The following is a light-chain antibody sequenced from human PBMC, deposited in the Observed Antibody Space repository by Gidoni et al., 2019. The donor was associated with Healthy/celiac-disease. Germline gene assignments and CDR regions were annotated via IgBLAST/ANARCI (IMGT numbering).Light chain of an antibody. V-gene: IGLV3-27*01. CDR2: NDS. CDR1: VLAKKY. CDR3: YSAADNNWV. Sequence: SYELTQPSAVSVSPGQTARITCSGDVLAKKYARWFQQKPGQAPVLVIYNDSERPSGIPERFSGSSSGTTVTLTISGAQVEPEADSYCYSAADNNWVFGGGTKLTVL. J-gene: IGLJ3*02.